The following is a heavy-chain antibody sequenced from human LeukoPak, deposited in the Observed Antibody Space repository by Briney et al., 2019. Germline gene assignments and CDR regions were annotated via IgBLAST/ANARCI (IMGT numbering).Heavy chain of an antibody. CDR1: GFTFTSYG. Sequence: GGSLRLSCVASGFTFTSYGMHWVRQAPGKGLEWVSSISSSSSYIYYADSVKGRFTISRDNAKNSLYLQMNSLRAEDTAVYYCAKDPHSGRLVPLYYFDYWGQGTLVTVSS. J-gene: IGHJ4*02. CDR3: AKDPHSGRLVPLYYFDY. CDR2: ISSSSSYI. V-gene: IGHV3-21*01. D-gene: IGHD3-10*01.